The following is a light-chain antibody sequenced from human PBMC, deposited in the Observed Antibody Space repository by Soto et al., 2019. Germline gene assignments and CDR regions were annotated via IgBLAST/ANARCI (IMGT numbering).Light chain of an antibody. CDR1: QSVSSSS. CDR3: QQDDNFPYT. J-gene: IGKJ2*01. CDR2: GAS. Sequence: ENVLTQSPAILSLSPGERATLSCRASQSVSSSSLSWYQHKPGQAPRLLIYGASTRATGIPARFSGSESGTDFTLTISSLQPEDFAVYFCQQDDNFPYTFGQGTRLEIK. V-gene: IGKV3D-7*01.